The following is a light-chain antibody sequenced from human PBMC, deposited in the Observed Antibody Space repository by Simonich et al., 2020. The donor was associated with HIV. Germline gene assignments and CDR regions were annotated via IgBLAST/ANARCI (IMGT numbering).Light chain of an antibody. CDR3: QQYYSSPPT. Sequence: DIVMTQSPDSLAVSLGERATINCKSSRSVLYSSNNNNYLAWYQQKQGQPPNLLIYWASTRESGVPDRFSASGSGTDFTLTISSLQAEDVAVYYCQQYYSSPPTFGQGTKVEIK. CDR1: RSVLYSSNNNNY. V-gene: IGKV4-1*01. J-gene: IGKJ1*01. CDR2: WAS.